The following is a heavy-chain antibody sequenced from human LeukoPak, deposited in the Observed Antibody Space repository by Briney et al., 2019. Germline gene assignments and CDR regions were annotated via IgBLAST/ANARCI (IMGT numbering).Heavy chain of an antibody. J-gene: IGHJ6*04. V-gene: IGHV3-7*03. D-gene: IGHD3-9*01. Sequence: AGTLSLSCAASGFTFSSCWISGGRQPPRERGQWVINIKQDGSSKYYVHSVKRRFTISRDNAKNSFYLQMNTVRAEDTAVYYCARVKRSLRYFEDGYYGMDVWRKGTTVRV. CDR1: GFTFSSCW. CDR3: ARVKRSLRYFEDGYYGMDV. CDR2: IKQDGSSK.